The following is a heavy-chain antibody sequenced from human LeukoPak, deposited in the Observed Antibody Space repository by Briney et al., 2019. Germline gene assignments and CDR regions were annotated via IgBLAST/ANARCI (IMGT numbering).Heavy chain of an antibody. V-gene: IGHV4-39*01. CDR3: ARLAYNGDYVNQ. D-gene: IGHD4-17*01. CDR1: DDSFSSSNFY. J-gene: IGHJ4*02. CDR2: IDYSGST. Sequence: SETLSLTCTVSDDSFSSSNFYWGWIRQPPGQGLEWIGSIDYSGSTYYNPSLKSRATISIDTSKNQFSLKLSSVTAADTAVYYCARLAYNGDYVNQWGQGTLVTVSS.